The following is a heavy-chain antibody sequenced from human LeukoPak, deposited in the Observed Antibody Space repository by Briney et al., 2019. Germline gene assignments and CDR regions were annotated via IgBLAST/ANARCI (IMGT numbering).Heavy chain of an antibody. CDR1: GFTFSSYA. CDR2: ISGSGGST. J-gene: IGHJ2*01. Sequence: GGSLRLSCAASGFTFSSYAMSWVRQAPGKGLEWVSAISGSGGSTYYADSVKGRFTISRDNSKNTLYLQMNSLRAEDTAVYYCAKPGIAAAVIYWYFDLWGRGTLVTVSS. CDR3: AKPGIAAAVIYWYFDL. D-gene: IGHD6-13*01. V-gene: IGHV3-23*01.